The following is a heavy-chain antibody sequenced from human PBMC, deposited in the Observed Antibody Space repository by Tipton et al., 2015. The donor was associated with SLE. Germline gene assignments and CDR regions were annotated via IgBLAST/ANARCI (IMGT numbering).Heavy chain of an antibody. J-gene: IGHJ6*03. D-gene: IGHD1-26*01. CDR1: AFS. V-gene: IGHV3-30*19. CDR2: IRFDGSTK. Sequence: SLRLSCVVSAFSIHWVRQAPGKGLEWVAFIRFDGSTKYYVDSVKGRFTISRDNSKNTVYLQMDSLRAEDTAMYYCARQSGGYYYMDVWGKGTTVTVSS. CDR3: ARQSGGYYYMDV.